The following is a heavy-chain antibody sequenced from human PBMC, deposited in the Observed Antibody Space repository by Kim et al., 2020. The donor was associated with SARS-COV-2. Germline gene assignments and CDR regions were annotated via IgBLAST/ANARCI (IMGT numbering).Heavy chain of an antibody. Sequence: GGSLRLSCAASGFTFSDYYMSWIRQAPGKGLEEISYITSSGSYTNYADSVKGRFTISRDNAKNSLYLQMNSLRAEDTAVYYCARVGGYGLHDYWGQGTLVTVSS. CDR2: ITSSGSYT. J-gene: IGHJ4*02. CDR1: GFTFSDYY. CDR3: ARVGGYGLHDY. V-gene: IGHV3-11*06. D-gene: IGHD5-12*01.